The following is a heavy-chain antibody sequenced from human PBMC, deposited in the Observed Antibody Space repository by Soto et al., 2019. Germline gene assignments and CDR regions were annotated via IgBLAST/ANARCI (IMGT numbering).Heavy chain of an antibody. CDR2: MNPNSGNT. D-gene: IGHD6-13*01. CDR1: GYTFTSYD. V-gene: IGHV1-8*01. J-gene: IGHJ6*03. Sequence: VSVKVSCKASGYTFTSYDINWVRQATGQGLEWMGWMNPNSGNTGYAQKFQGRVTMTRNTSISTAYMELSSLRSEDTAVYYCASMQAAAAGYYYYYYMDVWGKGTTVTVSS. CDR3: ASMQAAAAGYYYYYYMDV.